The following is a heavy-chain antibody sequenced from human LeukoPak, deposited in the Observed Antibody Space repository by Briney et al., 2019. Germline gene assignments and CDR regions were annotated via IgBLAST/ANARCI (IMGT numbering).Heavy chain of an antibody. Sequence: ASVKVSCKASGYTFTNFALHWVRQAPGQRLEWMGWINAGNGKTNYSQRFQGRVTLTRDTSASTAYMELRSLRSEDTAVYYCARGYYDLLTGHVVTYYFDYWGRGTLVTVSS. V-gene: IGHV1-3*01. D-gene: IGHD3-9*01. CDR3: ARGYYDLLTGHVVTYYFDY. CDR2: INAGNGKT. J-gene: IGHJ4*02. CDR1: GYTFTNFA.